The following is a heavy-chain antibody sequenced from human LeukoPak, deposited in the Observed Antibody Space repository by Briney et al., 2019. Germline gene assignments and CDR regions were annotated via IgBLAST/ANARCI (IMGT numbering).Heavy chain of an antibody. CDR2: INPNSGDT. CDR3: ARAPKNDAYDI. CDR1: GYTFTGYY. Sequence: ASVKISCKASGYTFTGYYIHWVRQAPGQGLEWVAWINPNSGDTHYAQNLQGRVTMTRDTSISTASMDLSRLRSDDTAVYYCARAPKNDAYDIWGRGTMVTVSS. V-gene: IGHV1-2*02. J-gene: IGHJ3*02.